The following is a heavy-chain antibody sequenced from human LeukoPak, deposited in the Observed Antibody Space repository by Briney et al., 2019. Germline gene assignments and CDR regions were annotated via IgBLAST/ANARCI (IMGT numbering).Heavy chain of an antibody. Sequence: SETLSLTCTVSGASITSGPYYCGWIRQPPGMGLEWITSISYSGTTYYHPSLKSRATISVDTSKNQFSLRLNSVTAADTAVYYCIPYYYDNSRGWYFDLWGRGTLVTVSS. CDR1: GASITSGPYY. CDR3: IPYYYDNSRGWYFDL. D-gene: IGHD3-22*01. CDR2: ISYSGTT. J-gene: IGHJ2*01. V-gene: IGHV4-39*01.